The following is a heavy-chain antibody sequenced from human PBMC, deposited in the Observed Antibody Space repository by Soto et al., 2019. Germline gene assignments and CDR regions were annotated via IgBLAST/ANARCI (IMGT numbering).Heavy chain of an antibody. CDR2: IYYSGST. CDR3: ARAQWLGNYYYGMDV. J-gene: IGHJ6*02. CDR1: GGSISSYY. D-gene: IGHD6-19*01. Sequence: QVQLQESGPGLVKPSETLSLTCTVSGGSISSYYWCWIRQPPGKGLEWIGYIYYSGSTNYNSSLKSQVTISVVPSKDQFSLMLSSVTAADTAVYYRARAQWLGNYYYGMDVWGQGTTVTVSS. V-gene: IGHV4-59*01.